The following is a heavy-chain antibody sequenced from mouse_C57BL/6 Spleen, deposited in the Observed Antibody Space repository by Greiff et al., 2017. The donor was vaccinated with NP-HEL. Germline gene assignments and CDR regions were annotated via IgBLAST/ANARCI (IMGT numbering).Heavy chain of an antibody. V-gene: IGHV7-3*01. Sequence: DVKLVESGGGLVQPGGSLSLSCAASGFTFTDYYMSWVRQPPGKALEWLGFIRNKANGYTTEYSASVKGRFTISRDNSQSILYLQMNALRAEDSATYYCARSYSKRGDAMDYWGQGTSVTVSS. J-gene: IGHJ4*01. CDR3: ARSYSKRGDAMDY. CDR1: GFTFTDYY. D-gene: IGHD2-5*01. CDR2: IRNKANGYTT.